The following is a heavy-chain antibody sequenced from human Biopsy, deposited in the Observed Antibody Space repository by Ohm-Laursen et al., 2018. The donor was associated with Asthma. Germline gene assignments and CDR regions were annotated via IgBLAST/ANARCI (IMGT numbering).Heavy chain of an antibody. Sequence: SLRLSCAASGFSFSSYGMHWVRQTPGKGLEWVAVISFDGTNKYYADSVKGRFTISRDNSKNTLDLQMNSLTAEDAAVYYCAREGVAGTHIEDWGQGTLVTVSS. V-gene: IGHV3-30*03. D-gene: IGHD6-19*01. CDR1: GFSFSSYG. CDR2: ISFDGTNK. J-gene: IGHJ4*02. CDR3: AREGVAGTHIED.